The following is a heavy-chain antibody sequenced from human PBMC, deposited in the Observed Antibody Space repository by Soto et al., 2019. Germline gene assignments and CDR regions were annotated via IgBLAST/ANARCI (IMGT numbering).Heavy chain of an antibody. V-gene: IGHV3-21*01. CDR2: ISSSSSYI. CDR3: AAWYPEYYDILTGGY. CDR1: GFTFSSYS. D-gene: IGHD3-9*01. Sequence: GGSLRLSCAASGFTFSSYSVNWVRQAPGKGLEWVSSISSSSSYIYYADSVKGRFTISRDNAKNSLYLQMNSLRAEDTAVYYCAAWYPEYYDILTGGYWGQGTLVTVSS. J-gene: IGHJ4*02.